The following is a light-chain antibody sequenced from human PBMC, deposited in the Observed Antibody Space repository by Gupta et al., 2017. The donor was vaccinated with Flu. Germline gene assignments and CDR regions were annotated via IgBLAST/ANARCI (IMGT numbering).Light chain of an antibody. CDR2: DAS. J-gene: IGKJ2*01. Sequence: PATLSLAPGERATLPCRASQSISSYLAWYQQKTDQAPRLLIYDASHRATGLPARFSGSGSGTDFTLTISRIEPEDFAVYYCQHRNNWPGTFGQGTKMEIK. V-gene: IGKV3-11*01. CDR1: QSISSY. CDR3: QHRNNWPGT.